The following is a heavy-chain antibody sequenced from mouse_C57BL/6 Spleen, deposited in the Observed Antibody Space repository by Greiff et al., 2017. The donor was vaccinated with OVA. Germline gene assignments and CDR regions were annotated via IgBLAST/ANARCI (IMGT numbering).Heavy chain of an antibody. V-gene: IGHV5-6*02. Sequence: EVKLVESGGDLVKPGGSLKLSCAASGFTFSSYGMSWVRQTPDKRLEWVATISSGGSYTYYPDSVKGRFTISRDNAKNTLYLQMSSLKAEDTAMYYCARHNWDGDYYAMDYWGQGTSVTVSS. CDR3: ARHNWDGDYYAMDY. CDR2: ISSGGSYT. CDR1: GFTFSSYG. J-gene: IGHJ4*01. D-gene: IGHD4-1*01.